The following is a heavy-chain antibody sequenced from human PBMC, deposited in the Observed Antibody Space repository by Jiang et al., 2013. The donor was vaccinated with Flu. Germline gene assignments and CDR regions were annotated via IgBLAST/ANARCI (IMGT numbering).Heavy chain of an antibody. J-gene: IGHJ4*02. V-gene: IGHV4-30-4*01. CDR2: IYYSGST. CDR3: ARGPLPFGGVSHFDY. CDR1: GGSISSGDYY. D-gene: IGHD3-16*01. Sequence: PGLVKPSQTLSLTCTVSGGSISSGDYYWSWIRQPPGKGLEWIGYIYYSGSTYYNPSLKSRVTISVDTSKNQFSLKLSSVTAADTAVYYCARGPLPFGGVSHFDYWGQGTLVTVSS.